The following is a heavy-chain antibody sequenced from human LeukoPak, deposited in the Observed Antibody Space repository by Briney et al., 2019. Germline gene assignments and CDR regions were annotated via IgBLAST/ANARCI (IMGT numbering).Heavy chain of an antibody. D-gene: IGHD1-20*01. CDR3: ARGRRNNWNRSIDY. V-gene: IGHV4-4*02. CDR2: INHSGST. CDR1: GGSISSSNW. Sequence: SGTLSLTCAVSGGSISSSNWWSWVRQPPGKGLEWIGEINHSGSTNYNPSLKSRVTISVDTSKNQFSLKLNSVTAADTAVYYCARGRRNNWNRSIDYWGQGTLVTVSS. J-gene: IGHJ4*02.